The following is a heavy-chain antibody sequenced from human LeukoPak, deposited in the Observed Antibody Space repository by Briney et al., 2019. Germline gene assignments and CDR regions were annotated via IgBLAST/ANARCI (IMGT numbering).Heavy chain of an antibody. J-gene: IGHJ4*02. V-gene: IGHV1-2*02. CDR2: INPNGGGT. D-gene: IGHD6-13*01. CDR1: GYTFTDYY. CDR3: AITTIASSIDW. Sequence: ASVKVSCKASGYTFTDYYIHWVRQAPGQGLEWMGWINPNGGGTNYGQRFQGRVTMTRDTSINTAYMELSSLRPDDTAVYYCAITTIASSIDWWGQGTLVTVSS.